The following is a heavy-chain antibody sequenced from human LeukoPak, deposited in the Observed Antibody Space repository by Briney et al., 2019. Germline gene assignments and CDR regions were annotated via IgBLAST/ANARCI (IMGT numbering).Heavy chain of an antibody. Sequence: GGSLRLSCAASGFTFTNYDMSWVRQAPGKGLHWVSSISGGGGSTYYADSVKGRFTISRDNAKNSLYLQMNSLRDEDTAVYYCARESFDYWGQGTLVTVSS. V-gene: IGHV3-23*01. CDR2: ISGGGGST. CDR3: ARESFDY. J-gene: IGHJ4*02. CDR1: GFTFTNYD.